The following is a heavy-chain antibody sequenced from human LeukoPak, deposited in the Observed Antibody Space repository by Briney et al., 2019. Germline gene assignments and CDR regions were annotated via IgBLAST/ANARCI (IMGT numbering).Heavy chain of an antibody. CDR1: GFTFSSYG. Sequence: TGGSLRLSCAASGFTFSSYGVHWVRQAPGKGLEWVAVIWYDGSNKYYADSVKGRFTISRDNSKNTLYLQMNSLRAEDTAVYYCARDKRSARFDYWGQGTLVTVSS. CDR2: IWYDGSNK. V-gene: IGHV3-33*01. CDR3: ARDKRSARFDY. D-gene: IGHD3-3*01. J-gene: IGHJ4*02.